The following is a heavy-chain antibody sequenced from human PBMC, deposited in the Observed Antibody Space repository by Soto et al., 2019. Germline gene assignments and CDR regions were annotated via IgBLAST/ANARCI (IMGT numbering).Heavy chain of an antibody. CDR2: ISSSSSYI. D-gene: IGHD3-9*01. J-gene: IGHJ3*02. CDR1: GFTFSSYS. V-gene: IGHV3-21*01. Sequence: PGGSLRLSCAASGFTFSSYSMNWVRQAPGKGLEWVSSISSSSSYIYYADSVKGRFTISRDNAKNSLYLQMNSLRAEDTAVYYCLGYYDILTGRGAFEAFDIWGQGTMVTVSS. CDR3: LGYYDILTGRGAFEAFDI.